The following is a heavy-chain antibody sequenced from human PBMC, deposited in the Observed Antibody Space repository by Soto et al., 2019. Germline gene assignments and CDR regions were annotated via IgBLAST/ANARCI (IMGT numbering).Heavy chain of an antibody. CDR2: ISASGGGT. D-gene: IGHD2-15*01. Sequence: PGGSLRLSCAASGFTFSNYAMIWVRQAPGKGPEWVPAISASGGGTYYADSVKGRFTISRDHSKNTLYLQMSSLRAEDTALYYCAKSREYCSGGSCYSAPDYWGQGTLVTVSS. J-gene: IGHJ4*02. CDR3: AKSREYCSGGSCYSAPDY. V-gene: IGHV3-23*01. CDR1: GFTFSNYA.